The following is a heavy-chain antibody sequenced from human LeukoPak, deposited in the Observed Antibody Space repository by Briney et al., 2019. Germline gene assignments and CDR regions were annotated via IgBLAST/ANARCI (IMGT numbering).Heavy chain of an antibody. J-gene: IGHJ4*02. CDR1: GGSINNSPYY. V-gene: IGHV4-39*01. D-gene: IGHD1-26*01. CDR3: ARNDRGRPADY. CDR2: MHYSGTT. Sequence: SETLSLTCTVPGGSINNSPYYWGWIRQPPGKELEWIVSMHYSGTTYYNPSLKSRVTISVDTSKNQFSLRLISVTAADTAVFYCARNDRGRPADYWGQGTLVTVSS.